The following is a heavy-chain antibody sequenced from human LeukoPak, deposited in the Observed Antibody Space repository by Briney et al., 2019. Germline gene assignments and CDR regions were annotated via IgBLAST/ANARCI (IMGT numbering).Heavy chain of an antibody. CDR2: ISGSGGNT. J-gene: IGHJ4*02. CDR3: AKGAAPGARSYWSTSPIEY. V-gene: IGHV3-23*01. D-gene: IGHD1-26*01. Sequence: GGSLRLFCALSRYTFSSFAMSWVRRAPEKGLEWVSAISGSGGNTYYADSVKARFTISRENHKNTVYPQKNRQRGEDTAVYYCAKGAAPGARSYWSTSPIEYWGKGTLVTVCS. CDR1: RYTFSSFA.